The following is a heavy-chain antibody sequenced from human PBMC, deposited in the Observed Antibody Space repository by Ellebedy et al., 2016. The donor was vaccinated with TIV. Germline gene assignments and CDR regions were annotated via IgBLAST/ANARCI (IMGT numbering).Heavy chain of an antibody. CDR3: ARQAYDLLTGYYEDLDS. CDR1: GFTFSIYG. J-gene: IGHJ4*02. V-gene: IGHV3-48*02. CDR2: ISTSGSTR. D-gene: IGHD3-9*01. Sequence: GGSLRLSXAASGFTFSIYGMHWVRQAPGKGLEWLSYISTSGSTRYYADSVKGRFTISADNVKNSVYLEMNSLRDEDTAVYYCARQAYDLLTGYYEDLDSWGQGTLVTVSS.